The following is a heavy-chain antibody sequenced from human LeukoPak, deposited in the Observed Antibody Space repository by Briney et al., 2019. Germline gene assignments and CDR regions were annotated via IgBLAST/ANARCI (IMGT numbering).Heavy chain of an antibody. CDR3: ARRRVVARGYFDY. J-gene: IGHJ4*02. D-gene: IGHD2-15*01. V-gene: IGHV4-39*01. CDR1: GGSISSRGYY. Sequence: SETLSLTCTVSGGSISSRGYYWDWIRQPPGKGLGWIGSISQSGTTYYNPPLKSRVTIFVDTSKSQFSLKLNSVTAADTAVYYCARRRVVARGYFDYWGQGVLVTVSS. CDR2: ISQSGTT.